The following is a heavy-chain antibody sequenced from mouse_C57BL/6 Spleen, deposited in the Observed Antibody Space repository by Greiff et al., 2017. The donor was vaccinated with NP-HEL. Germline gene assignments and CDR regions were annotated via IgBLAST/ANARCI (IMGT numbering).Heavy chain of an antibody. CDR3: ATLDGSSYGGFDY. Sequence: VQLQQSGPELVKPGASVKIPCKASGYTFTDYNMDWVKQSHGKSLEWIGDINPNNGGTIYNQKFKGKATLTVDKSSSTAYMELRSLTSEDTAVYYCATLDGSSYGGFDYWGQGTTLTVSS. CDR2: INPNNGGT. D-gene: IGHD1-1*01. J-gene: IGHJ2*01. CDR1: GYTFTDYN. V-gene: IGHV1-18*01.